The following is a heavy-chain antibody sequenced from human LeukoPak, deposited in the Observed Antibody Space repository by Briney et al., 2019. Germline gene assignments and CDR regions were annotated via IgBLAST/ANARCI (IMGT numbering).Heavy chain of an antibody. CDR1: GYTFTSYY. CDR3: ARDRGCGTNCYSAFDI. CDR2: INPSGGST. Sequence: ASMTVSCKASGYTFTSYYIHWVRQAPGQGLEWMGIINPSGGSTNYAQKFQGRVTMTRDTSTTTVYMELSSLRSDDTAVYYCARDRGCGTNCYSAFDIWGQGTMITVCS. D-gene: IGHD2-21*02. V-gene: IGHV1-46*01. J-gene: IGHJ3*02.